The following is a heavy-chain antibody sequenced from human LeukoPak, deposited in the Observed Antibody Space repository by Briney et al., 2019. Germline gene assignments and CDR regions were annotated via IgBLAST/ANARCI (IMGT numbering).Heavy chain of an antibody. CDR1: GGSISSSSYY. D-gene: IGHD2-2*01. CDR3: ARHSIVVVPAAPFGYYMDV. V-gene: IGHV4-39*01. CDR2: IYYSGST. J-gene: IGHJ6*03. Sequence: NPSETLSLTCTVSGGSISSSSYYWGWIRQPPGKGLEWIGSIYYSGSTYYNPSLKSRVTISVDTSKNQFSLKLSSVTAADTAVYYCARHSIVVVPAAPFGYYMDVWGKGATVTVSS.